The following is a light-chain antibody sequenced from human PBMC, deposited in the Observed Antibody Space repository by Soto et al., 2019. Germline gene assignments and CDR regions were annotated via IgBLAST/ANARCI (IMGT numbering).Light chain of an antibody. CDR2: LEDSGSY. J-gene: IGLJ1*01. Sequence: QLVLTQSSSASASLGSSVKLTCTLSRGHSTYTIAWHQQQPGKAPRYLMKLEDSGSYSKGSGVPDRFSGSSSGLDRYLTISNFQFEDEAVYYCEAWDSNSHVFGTGTKLTVL. V-gene: IGLV4-60*02. CDR3: EAWDSNSHV. CDR1: RGHSTYT.